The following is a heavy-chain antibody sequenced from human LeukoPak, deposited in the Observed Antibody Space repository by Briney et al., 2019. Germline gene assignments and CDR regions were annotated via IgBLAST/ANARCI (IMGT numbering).Heavy chain of an antibody. CDR2: ISYDGSNK. V-gene: IGHV3-30*03. CDR1: GFTFSSYG. J-gene: IGHJ6*03. Sequence: GGSLRLSCAASGFTFSSYGMHWVRQAPGKGLEWVAVISYDGSNKYYADSVKGRFTISRDNSKNTLYLQMNSLRAEDTAVYYCARVLGLIVAARLMDVWGKGTTVTVSS. D-gene: IGHD6-6*01. CDR3: ARVLGLIVAARLMDV.